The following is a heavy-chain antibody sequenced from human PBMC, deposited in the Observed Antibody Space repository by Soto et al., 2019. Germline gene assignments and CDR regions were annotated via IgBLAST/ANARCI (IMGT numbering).Heavy chain of an antibody. V-gene: IGHV1-3*01. J-gene: IGHJ5*02. CDR3: ARVAKNWSGAGDTWFDP. CDR1: GDLFANYA. Sequence: ASVKVSCTASGDLFANYAMQWVRHAPGQGLEWMGYINPGNGNTKYSQKFQGRLTISRDTSANTVYMDLSSLTSKDTAIYYCARVAKNWSGAGDTWFDPWGQGTQVTVSS. CDR2: INPGNGNT. D-gene: IGHD3-10*01.